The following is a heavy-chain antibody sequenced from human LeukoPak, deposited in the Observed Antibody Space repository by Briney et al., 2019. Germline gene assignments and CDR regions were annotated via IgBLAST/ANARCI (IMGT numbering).Heavy chain of an antibody. CDR1: GFTFSNYG. CDR3: AKDSANYCVDY. Sequence: GGSLRLSCAASGFTFSNYGMHWVRQAPGKGLELVAFLRYDETIKYYADSVKGRFSISRDTSKNMLYLQMNSLRVEDTAVYYCAKDSANYCVDYWGQGTLVTVSS. D-gene: IGHD1-26*01. V-gene: IGHV3-30*02. J-gene: IGHJ4*02. CDR2: LRYDETIK.